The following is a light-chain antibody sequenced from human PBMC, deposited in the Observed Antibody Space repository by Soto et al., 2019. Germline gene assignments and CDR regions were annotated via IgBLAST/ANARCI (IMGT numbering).Light chain of an antibody. CDR2: KAS. CDR3: QHYNSYPWT. V-gene: IGKV1-5*03. J-gene: IGKJ1*01. Sequence: DIQMTQSPSTLSASVGDRVTITCRASQSISSGLAWYQQKPGKAPKLLIYKASILESGVPSRFSGSGSGTEFTLTISSLQPDDFATYYCQHYNSYPWTFGQGTKVEIK. CDR1: QSISSG.